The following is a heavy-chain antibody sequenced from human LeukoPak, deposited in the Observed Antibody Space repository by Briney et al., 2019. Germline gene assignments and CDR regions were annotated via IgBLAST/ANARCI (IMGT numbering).Heavy chain of an antibody. CDR1: GGSISSYY. CDR3: ARITPRPWGAFDI. D-gene: IGHD1-26*01. V-gene: IGHV4-59*01. Sequence: SETLSLTCTVSGGSISSYYWSWIRQPPGKGPEWIGYFYYSGSTNYNPSLKSRVTISLDTSKNQFSLKLNSVTAADTAVYYCARITPRPWGAFDIWGQGTMVTASS. J-gene: IGHJ3*02. CDR2: FYYSGST.